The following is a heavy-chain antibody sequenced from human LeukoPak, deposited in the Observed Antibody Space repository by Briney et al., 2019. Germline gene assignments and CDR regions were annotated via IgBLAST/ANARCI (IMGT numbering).Heavy chain of an antibody. J-gene: IGHJ4*02. V-gene: IGHV1-2*02. CDR2: INPNNGGT. D-gene: IGHD5-24*01. CDR3: AKAGYREFDY. Sequence: GASVKVSCKASGYTFTDSYMHWVRQAPGQGLEWMGWINPNNGGTNYAQKFQGRVTMTRDTSISTAYMELNRLRSDDTAMIYCAKAGYREFDYWGQGTLVTVSP. CDR1: GYTFTDSY.